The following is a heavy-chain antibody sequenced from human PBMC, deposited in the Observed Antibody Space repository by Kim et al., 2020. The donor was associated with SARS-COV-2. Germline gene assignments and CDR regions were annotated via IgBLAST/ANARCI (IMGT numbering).Heavy chain of an antibody. CDR2: IKKDGNEK. Sequence: GGSLRLSCAASGFVFSNYWMTWVRQAPGKGLEWVANIKKDGNEKFYVDSVKGRFTISRVNSKRSLFLQLNSLRHEDTAVYYCVRDGGGTVAVTGPPSYYYGLDVWGQGTTVIVSS. V-gene: IGHV3-7*01. CDR3: VRDGGGTVAVTGPPSYYYGLDV. J-gene: IGHJ6*02. CDR1: GFVFSNYW. D-gene: IGHD6-19*01.